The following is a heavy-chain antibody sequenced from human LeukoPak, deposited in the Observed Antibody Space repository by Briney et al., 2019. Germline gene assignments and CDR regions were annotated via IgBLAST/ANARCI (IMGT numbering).Heavy chain of an antibody. CDR3: ARDPRGIVGANHNWFDP. V-gene: IGHV4-4*07. CDR1: GGSISSYY. CDR2: IYASGST. Sequence: SETLSLTCTVSGGSISSYYWSWIRQPAGKGLEWIGRIYASGSTNYDPSLKSRVTMSVDTSKSQFSLKLISVTAADTAVYYCARDPRGIVGANHNWFDPWGQGTLVTVSS. J-gene: IGHJ5*02. D-gene: IGHD1-26*01.